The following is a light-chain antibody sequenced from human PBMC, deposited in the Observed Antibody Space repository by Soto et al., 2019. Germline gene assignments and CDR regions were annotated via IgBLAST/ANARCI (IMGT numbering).Light chain of an antibody. CDR3: QQFSSYPLT. J-gene: IGKJ4*01. V-gene: IGKV3-20*01. CDR1: HSVTTH. Sequence: IELTQSPDTLSLSPGERATLSCWASHSVTTHLAWYQQKPGQAPRLLIYDASSRATGIPDRFSGGGSGTDFTLSISRLEPEDFAVYYCQQFSSYPLTFGGGTKVDIK. CDR2: DAS.